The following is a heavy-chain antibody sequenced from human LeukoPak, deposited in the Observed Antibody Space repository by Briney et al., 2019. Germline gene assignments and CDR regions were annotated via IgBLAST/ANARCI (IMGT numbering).Heavy chain of an antibody. V-gene: IGHV3-23*01. CDR1: GFTFSHYA. J-gene: IGHJ1*01. Sequence: GGSLRLSCAASGFTFSHYAMSWVRQAPGKGLERVSGISGSGSDTFYADSVKGRFTISRDNSKNTLYLQMSSLRAEDTAVYYCANVIIVAAGYEYFQHWGQGTLVSVSS. CDR2: ISGSGSDT. D-gene: IGHD6-13*01. CDR3: ANVIIVAAGYEYFQH.